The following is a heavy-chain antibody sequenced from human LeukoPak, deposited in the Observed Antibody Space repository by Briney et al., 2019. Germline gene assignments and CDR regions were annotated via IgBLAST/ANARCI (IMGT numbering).Heavy chain of an antibody. D-gene: IGHD6-19*01. Sequence: GGSLRLSCAASGFTVSSNYMSWVRQAPGKGLEWVSVIYSGGSTYYADSVKGRFTIFRDNSKNTLYLQMNSLRAEDTAVYYCARDLSSGWYDYWGQGTLVTVSS. CDR2: IYSGGST. CDR1: GFTVSSNY. V-gene: IGHV3-66*02. CDR3: ARDLSSGWYDY. J-gene: IGHJ4*02.